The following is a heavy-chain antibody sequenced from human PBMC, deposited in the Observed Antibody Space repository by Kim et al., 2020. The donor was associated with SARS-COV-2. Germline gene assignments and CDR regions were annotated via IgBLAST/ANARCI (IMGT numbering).Heavy chain of an antibody. V-gene: IGHV1-2*02. Sequence: KFQGRVTMTRDTSISTAYMELSRLRSDDTAVYYCARGYCSSTSCFYYFDYWGQGTLVTVSS. D-gene: IGHD2-2*01. J-gene: IGHJ4*02. CDR3: ARGYCSSTSCFYYFDY.